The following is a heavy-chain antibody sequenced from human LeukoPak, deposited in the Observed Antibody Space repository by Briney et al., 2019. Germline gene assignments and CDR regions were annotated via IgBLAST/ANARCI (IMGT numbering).Heavy chain of an antibody. CDR1: GYTLTELS. Sequence: ASVKVSCKVSGYTLTELSMHWVRQAPGKGLEWMGGFDPEDGETIYAQKFQGRVTVTEDTSTDTAYMELSSLRSEDTAVYYCATDGGSGWTLDYWGQGTLVTVSS. CDR2: FDPEDGET. V-gene: IGHV1-24*01. J-gene: IGHJ4*02. CDR3: ATDGGSGWTLDY. D-gene: IGHD6-19*01.